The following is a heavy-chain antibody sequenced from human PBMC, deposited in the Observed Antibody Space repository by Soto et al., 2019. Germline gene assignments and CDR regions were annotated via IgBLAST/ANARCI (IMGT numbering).Heavy chain of an antibody. Sequence: EVQLVESGGGLVQPGGSLRLSCAASGFTFSSYAMHWVRQAPGKGLEYVSAISSNGGSTYYANSVKGRFTISRDNSKNTLYLQMGSLRAEDRAVYYCASGDRYDFWSGYYINWGQGTLVTVSS. D-gene: IGHD3-3*01. CDR2: ISSNGGST. V-gene: IGHV3-64*01. CDR1: GFTFSSYA. J-gene: IGHJ4*02. CDR3: ASGDRYDFWSGYYIN.